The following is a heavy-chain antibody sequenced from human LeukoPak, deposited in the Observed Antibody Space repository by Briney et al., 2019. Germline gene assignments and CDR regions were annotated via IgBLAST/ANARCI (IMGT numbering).Heavy chain of an antibody. CDR1: GFTFSSYA. D-gene: IGHD1-26*01. J-gene: IGHJ4*02. Sequence: TGGSLRLSCAASGFTFSSYAMSWVRQAPGKGLEWVSAISGSGGSTYYADSVKGRFTISRDNSKNTLYLQMNSLRAEDTAVYYCARVKGKSGSYYFDYWGQGTLVTVSS. CDR3: ARVKGKSGSYYFDY. CDR2: ISGSGGST. V-gene: IGHV3-23*01.